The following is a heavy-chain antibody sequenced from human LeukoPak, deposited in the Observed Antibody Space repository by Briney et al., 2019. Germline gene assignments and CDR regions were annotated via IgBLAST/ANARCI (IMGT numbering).Heavy chain of an antibody. J-gene: IGHJ4*02. CDR2: INHSGST. D-gene: IGHD3-16*02. V-gene: IGHV4-34*01. CDR3: ARRGDYVWGSYRLWYDY. CDR1: GGSFSGYY. Sequence: PSETLSLTCAVYGGSFSGYYWSWIRQPPGKGLEWIGEINHSGSTNYNPSLKSRVTISVDTSKNQFSLKLSSVTAADTAVYYCARRGDYVWGSYRLWYDYWGQGTLVTVSS.